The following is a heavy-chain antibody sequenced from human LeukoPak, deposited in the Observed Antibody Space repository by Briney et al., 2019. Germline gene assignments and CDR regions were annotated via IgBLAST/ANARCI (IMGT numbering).Heavy chain of an antibody. CDR2: ISGDGGAT. Sequence: GGSLRLSCAASGFTFRDFSTHWVRQAPGKGLEWVSLISGDGGATHYADSVKGRFTISRDNSKNSLYLQMSSLRVEDTAFYYCAKGNNRFSFNFDYWGQGTLVTVSS. D-gene: IGHD1/OR15-1a*01. V-gene: IGHV3-43*02. J-gene: IGHJ4*02. CDR1: GFTFRDFS. CDR3: AKGNNRFSFNFDY.